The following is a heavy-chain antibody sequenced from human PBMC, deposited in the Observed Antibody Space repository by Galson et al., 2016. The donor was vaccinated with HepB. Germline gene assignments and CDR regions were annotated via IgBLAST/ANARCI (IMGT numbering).Heavy chain of an antibody. V-gene: IGHV3-30-3*01. CDR3: AREVTYCSGGGCYYFDY. J-gene: IGHJ4*02. D-gene: IGHD2-15*01. Sequence: SLRLSCAASGFMFSSYAMHWVRQAPGKGLEWVAFVSYDATNQYSTDSVKGRFTISRDNSKSTLYLQMNGLRPEDSALYYCAREVTYCSGGGCYYFDYWGQGTLVTVSS. CDR2: VSYDATNQ. CDR1: GFMFSSYA.